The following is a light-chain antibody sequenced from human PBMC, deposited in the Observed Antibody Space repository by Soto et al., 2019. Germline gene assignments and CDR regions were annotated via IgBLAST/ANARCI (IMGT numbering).Light chain of an antibody. J-gene: IGKJ1*01. Sequence: EIVLTQSPGTLSLSPGERATLSCRASQSISSNYLAWYQQKPGQAPRLLIYGASNRAAGIPDRFSGSGSETDFTLTISRLEPEDFAVYSCQQYHNSPRTFGQVTKVEV. CDR3: QQYHNSPRT. V-gene: IGKV3-20*01. CDR2: GAS. CDR1: QSISSNY.